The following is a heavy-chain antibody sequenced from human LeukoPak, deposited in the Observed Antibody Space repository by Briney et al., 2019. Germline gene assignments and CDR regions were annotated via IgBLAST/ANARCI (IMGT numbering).Heavy chain of an antibody. J-gene: IGHJ3*02. CDR3: VKDIFHWAFDI. CDR2: ISSSGGST. CDR1: GFTFSTYG. D-gene: IGHD3-9*01. V-gene: IGHV3-23*01. Sequence: PGGSLRLSCAASGFTFSTYGMSWVRQAPGKGLEWVSGISSSGGSTSYADSVMGRFTISRDIFRNTLYLQMNSLSAEDTAVYFCVKDIFHWAFDIWGQGTMVTVSS.